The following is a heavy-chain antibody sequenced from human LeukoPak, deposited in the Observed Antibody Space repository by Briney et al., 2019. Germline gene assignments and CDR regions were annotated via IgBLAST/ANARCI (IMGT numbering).Heavy chain of an antibody. V-gene: IGHV1-46*01. D-gene: IGHD4-23*01. J-gene: IGHJ3*02. CDR3: ARVIGGTVGAFDI. CDR2: INPSGGST. CDR1: GYTFTSYY. Sequence: ASVKVSCKASGYTFTSYYMHWVRQAPGQGLEWMGVINPSGGSTSYAQKFQGRVTMTRDMSTSTAYMELRSLRSDDTAVYYCARVIGGTVGAFDIWGQGTMVTVSS.